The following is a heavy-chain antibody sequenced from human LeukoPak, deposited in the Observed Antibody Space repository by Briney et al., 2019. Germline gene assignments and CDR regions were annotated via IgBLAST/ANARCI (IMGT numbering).Heavy chain of an antibody. V-gene: IGHV4-39*01. Sequence: SETLSLTCTVSGGSISSSSYYWGWIRQPPGKGLEWIGSIYYSGSTYYNPSLKSRVTISVDTSKNQFSLKLNSVTAADTAVYYCARHVPATIFFNWFDPWGQGILVTVSS. J-gene: IGHJ5*02. CDR2: IYYSGST. D-gene: IGHD5-24*01. CDR1: GGSISSSSYY. CDR3: ARHVPATIFFNWFDP.